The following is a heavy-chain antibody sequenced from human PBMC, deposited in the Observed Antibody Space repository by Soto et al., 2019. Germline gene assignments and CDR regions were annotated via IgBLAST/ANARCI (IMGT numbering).Heavy chain of an antibody. J-gene: IGHJ5*02. CDR1: GFTFSSYG. CDR2: IWYDGSNK. D-gene: IGHD6-13*01. CDR3: AREIKTQPYRSSWYEGNWFDP. V-gene: IGHV3-33*01. Sequence: QVQLVESGGGVVQPGRSLRLSCAASGFTFSSYGMHWVRQAPGKGLEWVAVIWYDGSNKYYADCVKGRLTISRDNSKNXLXLXXNRPRAEDTAVYYCAREIKTQPYRSSWYEGNWFDPWGQGTLVTVSS.